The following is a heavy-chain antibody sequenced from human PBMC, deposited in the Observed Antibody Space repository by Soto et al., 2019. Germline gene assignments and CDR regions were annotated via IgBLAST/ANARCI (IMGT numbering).Heavy chain of an antibody. CDR2: ISSSGSTI. CDR3: ARDIRCSSTSCYANNWFDP. V-gene: IGHV3-48*03. J-gene: IGHJ5*02. Sequence: PGGSLRLSCAASGFTFSSHEMNWVRQAPGKGLEWVSYISSSGSTIYYADSVKGRFTISRDNAKNSLYLQMNSLRAEDTAVYYCARDIRCSSTSCYANNWFDPWGQGTLVTVSS. D-gene: IGHD2-2*01. CDR1: GFTFSSHE.